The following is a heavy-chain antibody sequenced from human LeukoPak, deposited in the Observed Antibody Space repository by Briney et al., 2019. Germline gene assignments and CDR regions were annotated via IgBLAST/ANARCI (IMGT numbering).Heavy chain of an antibody. V-gene: IGHV3-9*01. CDR2: ISWNSGSI. J-gene: IGHJ4*02. D-gene: IGHD6-19*01. Sequence: PGGSLRLSCAAPGFTFSSYWMHWVRQAPGKGLEWVSGISWNSGSIGYAESVKGRFTISRDNAKNSLYLQMNSLRAEDTALYYCATSSREGEDSSGWASFDYWGQGTLVTVSS. CDR1: GFTFSSYW. CDR3: ATSSREGEDSSGWASFDY.